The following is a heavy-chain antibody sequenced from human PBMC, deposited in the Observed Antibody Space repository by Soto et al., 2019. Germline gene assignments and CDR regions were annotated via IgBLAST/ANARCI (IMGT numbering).Heavy chain of an antibody. CDR3: ARVWGDFWSGYFPDTDY. J-gene: IGHJ4*02. D-gene: IGHD3-3*01. CDR2: MNPNSGNT. V-gene: IGHV1-8*01. Sequence: GASVKVSCKASGYTFTSYDINWVRQATGQGLEWMGWMNPNSGNTGYAQKFQGRVTMTRNTSISTAYMELSSLRSEDTAVYYCARVWGDFWSGYFPDTDYWGQGTLVTVS. CDR1: GYTFTSYD.